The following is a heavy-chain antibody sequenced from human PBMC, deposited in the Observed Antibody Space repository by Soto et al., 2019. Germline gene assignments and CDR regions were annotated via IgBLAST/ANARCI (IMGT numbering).Heavy chain of an antibody. CDR2: ISYDGSNK. D-gene: IGHD6-13*01. CDR3: AREVRLYYSSSWYCYGMDV. V-gene: IGHV3-30-3*01. J-gene: IGHJ6*02. Sequence: SLRLSCAASGFTFSSYAMHWVRQAPGKGLEWVAVISYDGSNKYYADSVKGRFTISRDNSKNTLYLQMNSLRAEDTAVYYCAREVRLYYSSSWYCYGMDVWGQGTTVTAP. CDR1: GFTFSSYA.